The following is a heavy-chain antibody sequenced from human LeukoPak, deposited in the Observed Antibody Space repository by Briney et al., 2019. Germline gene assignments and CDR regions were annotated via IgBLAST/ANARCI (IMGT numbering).Heavy chain of an antibody. CDR3: ARGDQEMVVGDWLDP. D-gene: IGHD5-24*01. Sequence: SQTLSLTCTVSGGSISSGGYDWSWIRQHPGKGLEWIGYIYYSGSTYYNPSLKSRVTISVDTSKNQFSLKLSSVTAADTAVYYCARGDQEMVVGDWLDPWGQGTLVSVSS. CDR2: IYYSGST. CDR1: GGSISSGGYD. J-gene: IGHJ5*02. V-gene: IGHV4-31*03.